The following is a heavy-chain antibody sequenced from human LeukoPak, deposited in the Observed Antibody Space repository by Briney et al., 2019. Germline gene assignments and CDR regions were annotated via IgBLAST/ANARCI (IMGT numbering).Heavy chain of an antibody. D-gene: IGHD5-24*01. CDR2: IYYSGST. J-gene: IGHJ6*03. V-gene: IGHV4-39*07. CDR1: GGSFSSGGYY. CDR3: ARVEKHSYYYMDV. Sequence: SETLSLTCTVSGGSFSSGGYYWGWIRQPPGRGLEWIGTIYYSGSTYYNSSLRSRVTILVDTSKNQFYLKLSSVTAADTAMYYCARVEKHSYYYMDVWGRGTTATVSS.